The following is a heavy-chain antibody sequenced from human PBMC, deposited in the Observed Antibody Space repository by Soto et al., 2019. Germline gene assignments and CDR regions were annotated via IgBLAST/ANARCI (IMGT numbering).Heavy chain of an antibody. Sequence: KQSQTLSLTCAISGDSVSSNSAAWNWIRQSPSRGLEWLGRTYYRSKWYNDYAVSVKSRITINPDTSKNQFSLQLNSVTPEDSAVYYCARLVSSGSYYEEMGNDAFDIWGQGTMVTVSS. CDR1: GDSVSSNSAA. J-gene: IGHJ3*02. V-gene: IGHV6-1*01. CDR3: ARLVSSGSYYEEMGNDAFDI. CDR2: TYYRSKWYN. D-gene: IGHD1-26*01.